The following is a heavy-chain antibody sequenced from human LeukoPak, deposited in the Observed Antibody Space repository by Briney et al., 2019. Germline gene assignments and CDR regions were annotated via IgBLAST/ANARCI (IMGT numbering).Heavy chain of an antibody. V-gene: IGHV4-39*01. D-gene: IGHD4-17*01. Sequence: SETLSLTCTVSGGSISSSSYYWGWIRQPPGKGLEWIGSIYYSVSTYYNPSLKSRVTISVDTSKNQFSLKLSSVTAAHTSVYYCARRQTDYEVNWFDPWGQGTLVTVSS. J-gene: IGHJ5*02. CDR1: GGSISSSSYY. CDR2: IYYSVST. CDR3: ARRQTDYEVNWFDP.